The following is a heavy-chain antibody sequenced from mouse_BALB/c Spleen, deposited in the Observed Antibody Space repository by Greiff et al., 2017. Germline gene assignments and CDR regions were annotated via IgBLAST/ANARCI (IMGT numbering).Heavy chain of an antibody. CDR3: ARGYYGSGVDY. CDR1: GFTFSSYA. D-gene: IGHD1-1*01. CDR2: ISSGGST. Sequence: EVKLMESGGGLVKPGGSLKLSCAASGFTFSSYAMSWVRQTPEKRLEWVASISSGGSTYYPDSVMGRFTISRDNARNILYLQMSSLRSEDTAMYYCARGYYGSGVDYWGQGTTLTVSS. V-gene: IGHV5-6-5*01. J-gene: IGHJ2*01.